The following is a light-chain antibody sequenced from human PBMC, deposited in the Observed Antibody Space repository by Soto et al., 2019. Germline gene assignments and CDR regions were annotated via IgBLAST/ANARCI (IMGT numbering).Light chain of an antibody. V-gene: IGKV3-20*01. CDR3: QQYGRSPFT. CDR1: QSVSSNY. Sequence: EIVMTQSPGTLSLSPGETATLSCRASQSVSSNYVAWFHQKPGQAPRLLIYGASSRATGVPDRFSASGSGTDFTLTTSRLEPEVFAVYYCQQYGRSPFTFGPGTKVDIK. J-gene: IGKJ3*01. CDR2: GAS.